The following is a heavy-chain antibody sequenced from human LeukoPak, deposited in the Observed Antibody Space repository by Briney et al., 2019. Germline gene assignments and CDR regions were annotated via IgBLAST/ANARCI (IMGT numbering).Heavy chain of an antibody. Sequence: GGSLRLSCAVSRITFRNVWMSWVRRAPGKGLEWVAGIRSKTEGETKEYAESVKGRFTISRDDSSSSLYLQMHSLKTEDTTVYYCATGVVTGTSRWGQGTLVTVSS. CDR2: IRSKTEGETK. CDR3: ATGVVTGTSR. J-gene: IGHJ4*02. V-gene: IGHV3-15*01. CDR1: RITFRNVW. D-gene: IGHD1-1*01.